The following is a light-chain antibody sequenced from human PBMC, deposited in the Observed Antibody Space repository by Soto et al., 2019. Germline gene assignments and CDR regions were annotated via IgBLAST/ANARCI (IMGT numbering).Light chain of an antibody. J-gene: IGLJ1*01. CDR1: SSDVGGYNY. Sequence: QSVLTQPPSASGSPGQSVAISCTGTSSDVGGYNYVSWYQQPPGKAPKLMIYEVTKRPSAVPDRLSGSKSDSTALLTASGLQAEDEADYYCSSYAGSCNVFGTGTKVTAL. CDR2: EVT. V-gene: IGLV2-8*01. CDR3: SSYAGSCNV.